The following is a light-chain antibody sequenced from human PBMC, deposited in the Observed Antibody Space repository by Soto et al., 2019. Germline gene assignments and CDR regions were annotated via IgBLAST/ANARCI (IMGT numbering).Light chain of an antibody. CDR2: KAS. V-gene: IGKV1-5*03. CDR1: QTISSW. Sequence: DIQMTQSPSTLYGSVGDRVNITCRASQTISSWLAWYQQKPGKAPKLLIYKASTLKSGVPSRFSGSGSGTEFTLTISSLQPDDFATYYCQHYNSYSEAFGQGTKV. J-gene: IGKJ1*01. CDR3: QHYNSYSEA.